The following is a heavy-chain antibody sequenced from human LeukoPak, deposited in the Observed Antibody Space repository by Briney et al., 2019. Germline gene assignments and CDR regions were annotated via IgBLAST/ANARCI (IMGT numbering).Heavy chain of an antibody. CDR3: ARDPTSRPREWFDP. J-gene: IGHJ5*02. CDR2: INPHSGST. Sequence: GASVKVSCKASGYTFTGYYIHWVRQAPGQGFEWMGWINPHSGSTNSAQKFQGRVNMTRDTSISTAYMELSRLRSDDTAVYYCARDPTSRPREWFDPWGQGTLVTVSS. CDR1: GYTFTGYY. D-gene: IGHD1-26*01. V-gene: IGHV1-2*02.